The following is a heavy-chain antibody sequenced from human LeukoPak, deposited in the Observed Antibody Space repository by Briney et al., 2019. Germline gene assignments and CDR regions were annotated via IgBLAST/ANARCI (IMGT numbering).Heavy chain of an antibody. D-gene: IGHD3-16*01. CDR2: ISYSGST. J-gene: IGHJ5*02. Sequence: SETLSLTCPVSGGSISNYYWSWIRQPPGKGLEWIGYISYSGSTNYNPSLKSRVTISVDTSKNQFSLKLRSVTTADTAVYYCARALLRPWFDPWGQGTLVTVSS. CDR3: ARALLRPWFDP. V-gene: IGHV4-59*01. CDR1: GGSISNYY.